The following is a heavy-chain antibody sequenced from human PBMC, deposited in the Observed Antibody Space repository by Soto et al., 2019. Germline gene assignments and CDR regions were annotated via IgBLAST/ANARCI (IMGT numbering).Heavy chain of an antibody. CDR2: ISGSGGST. J-gene: IGHJ3*02. V-gene: IGHV3-23*01. Sequence: EVQLLESGGGLVQPGGSLRLSCAASGFTFASYAMNWVRQAPGKGLEWVSGISGSGGSTYYADSVKGRFTISRDNPKNTLYLQMNSLRADDTAVYYCAKGVDCSSTSCYRSAFDIWGQGTMVTVSS. D-gene: IGHD2-2*01. CDR3: AKGVDCSSTSCYRSAFDI. CDR1: GFTFASYA.